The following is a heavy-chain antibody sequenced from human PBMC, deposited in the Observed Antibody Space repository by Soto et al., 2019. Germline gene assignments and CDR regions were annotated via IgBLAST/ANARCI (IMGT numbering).Heavy chain of an antibody. Sequence: EVQLLESGGGSVQPGGSLRLSCAASGFTFSSYAMSWVRQAPGKGLEWVSGVSGSGGSTYCVDSVKGRFTISRDNSNNMLYLQRNSLRAEDTAVYYSAKDFGYNYGYDAFDIWGQGTMVTVSS. J-gene: IGHJ3*02. CDR2: VSGSGGST. CDR3: AKDFGYNYGYDAFDI. CDR1: GFTFSSYA. V-gene: IGHV3-23*01. D-gene: IGHD5-18*01.